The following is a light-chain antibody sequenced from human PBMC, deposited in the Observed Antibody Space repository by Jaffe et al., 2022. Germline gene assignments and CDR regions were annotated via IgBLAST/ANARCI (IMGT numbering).Light chain of an antibody. J-gene: IGKJ3*01. CDR3: QHYNNWPFT. Sequence: EIVMTQSPATLSVSPGERATLSCRASQSFNTNLAWYQQKPGQAPRLLIYGASTRATGIPARFSGSGSGTEFTLTISSLQSEDFAVYYCQHYNNWPFTFGPGTKVDIK. CDR1: QSFNTN. V-gene: IGKV3-15*01. CDR2: GAS.